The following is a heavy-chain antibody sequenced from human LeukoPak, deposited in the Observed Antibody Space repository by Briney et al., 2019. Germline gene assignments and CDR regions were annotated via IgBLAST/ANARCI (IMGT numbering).Heavy chain of an antibody. D-gene: IGHD1-14*01. Sequence: GASVKVSCKASGYTFTSYDINWVRQATGQGLGWMGWMNPNSGNTGYAQRFQGRVTLTRNTSISTAYMELSSLRSEDTAVYYCARGKLNRYGFDLWGQGTMVTVSS. CDR1: GYTFTSYD. CDR3: ARGKLNRYGFDL. CDR2: MNPNSGNT. V-gene: IGHV1-8*01. J-gene: IGHJ3*01.